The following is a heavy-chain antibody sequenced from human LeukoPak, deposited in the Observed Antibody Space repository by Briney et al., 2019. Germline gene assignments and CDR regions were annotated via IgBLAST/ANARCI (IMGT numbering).Heavy chain of an antibody. J-gene: IGHJ4*02. CDR1: VYTFTGYY. Sequence: ASVKVSCKASVYTFTGYYMHWVRQAPGQGLEWMGWINPNSGDAKYAQKFQGRVTMTRDTSINIAYMELSRLRSDDTAVFYCARAASTWSQGFDFWGQGTLVTVSS. D-gene: IGHD6-13*01. CDR3: ARAASTWSQGFDF. CDR2: INPNSGDA. V-gene: IGHV1-2*02.